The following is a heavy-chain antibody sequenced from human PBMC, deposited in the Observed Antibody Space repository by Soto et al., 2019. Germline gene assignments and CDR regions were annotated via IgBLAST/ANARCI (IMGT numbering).Heavy chain of an antibody. CDR3: ARRLIGYCSGGSCPGWFDP. V-gene: IGHV4-31*03. Sequence: QVQLQESGPGLVKPSQTLSLTCTVSGGSISSGGYYWSWIRQHPGKGLEWIGYIYYSGSTYYNPSLKSRVTISVDTSKNQFSLKLSSVTAAATAVYYCARRLIGYCSGGSCPGWFDPWGQGTLVTVSS. CDR1: GGSISSGGYY. J-gene: IGHJ5*02. CDR2: IYYSGST. D-gene: IGHD2-15*01.